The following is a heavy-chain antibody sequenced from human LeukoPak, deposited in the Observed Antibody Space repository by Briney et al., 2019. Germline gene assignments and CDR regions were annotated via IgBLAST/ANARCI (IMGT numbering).Heavy chain of an antibody. CDR3: ARLWEYFDL. D-gene: IGHD1-26*01. CDR1: GGSVSSSSYY. Sequence: SETLSLTCTVSGGSVSSSSYYWSWIRQPPGKGLEWIGYVYYSGSTNYNPSLKSRVTISVDTSKNQFSLKLSSVTAADTAVYYCARLWEYFDLWGRGTLVIVSS. V-gene: IGHV4-61*01. CDR2: VYYSGST. J-gene: IGHJ2*01.